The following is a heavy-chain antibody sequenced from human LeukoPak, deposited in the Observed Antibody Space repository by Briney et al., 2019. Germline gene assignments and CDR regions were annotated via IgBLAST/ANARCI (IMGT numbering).Heavy chain of an antibody. CDR2: IYYSGST. Sequence: NLSETLSLTCTVSGGSISSGSYYWGWIRQPPGKGLEWIGSIYYSGSTYYNPSLKSRVTISVDTSKNQFSLKLSSVTAADTAVYYCARGVGGSEWNWFDPWGQGTLVTVSS. V-gene: IGHV4-39*07. CDR3: ARGVGGSEWNWFDP. J-gene: IGHJ5*02. D-gene: IGHD5-12*01. CDR1: GGSISSGSYY.